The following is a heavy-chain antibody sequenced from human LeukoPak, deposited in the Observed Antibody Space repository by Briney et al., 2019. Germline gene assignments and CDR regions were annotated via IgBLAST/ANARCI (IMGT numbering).Heavy chain of an antibody. CDR3: ARPGDMDIAGHFQY. CDR1: GYSFTSYW. V-gene: IGHV5-51*01. D-gene: IGHD2-2*03. Sequence: GDSLKISCATSGYSFTSYWIAWVRQMPGQGLEWMGIVYPSDSDTRYSPSFQGQVTISVDKSSKTVYLQWSSLKASDIAIYYRARPGDMDIAGHFQYWGQGTLLTVSS. CDR2: VYPSDSDT. J-gene: IGHJ1*01.